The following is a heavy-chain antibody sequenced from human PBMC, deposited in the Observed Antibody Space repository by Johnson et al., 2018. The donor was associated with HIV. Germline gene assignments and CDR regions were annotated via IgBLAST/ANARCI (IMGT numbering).Heavy chain of an antibody. J-gene: IGHJ3*02. V-gene: IGHV3-30*03. CDR1: GFTLSTYG. CDR2: ISYDGSNK. Sequence: QVQLVESGGGVVQPGRSLRLSCAASGFTLSTYGMHWVRQAPGKGLEWVAVISYDGSNKYYADSVKGRFTISRDNSKNTLYLQMNSLRAEDTAVYYCARDEITMIVVAGDAFDIWGQGTMVTVSS. D-gene: IGHD3-22*01. CDR3: ARDEITMIVVAGDAFDI.